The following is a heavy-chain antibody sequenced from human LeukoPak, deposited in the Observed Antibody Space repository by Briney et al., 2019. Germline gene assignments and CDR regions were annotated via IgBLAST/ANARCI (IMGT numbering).Heavy chain of an antibody. CDR3: ARGSYYGSGSYYPTNWFDP. CDR2: ISDDGSNK. V-gene: IGHV3-30-3*01. J-gene: IGHJ5*02. Sequence: GGSLRLSCAASGYTFRSYAMDWVRQAPGKGLEREEVISDDGSNKYYADSVKGRFTISRDNSKNTLYLQMNSLRAEDTAVYYCARGSYYGSGSYYPTNWFDPWGQGTLVTVSS. D-gene: IGHD3-10*01. CDR1: GYTFRSYA.